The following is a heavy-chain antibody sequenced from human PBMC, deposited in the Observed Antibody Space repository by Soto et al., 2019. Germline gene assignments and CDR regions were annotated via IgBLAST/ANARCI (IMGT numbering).Heavy chain of an antibody. J-gene: IGHJ4*02. CDR3: AGDEALWAIPAAMFLDY. CDR2: IWYDGSNK. D-gene: IGHD2-2*01. V-gene: IGHV3-33*01. Sequence: GGSLRLSCAASGFTFSSYGMHWVRQAPGKGLEWVAVIWYDGSNKYYADSVKGRFTISRDNSKNTLYLQMNSLRAEDTAVYCCAGDEALWAIPAAMFLDYWGQGTLVTVSS. CDR1: GFTFSSYG.